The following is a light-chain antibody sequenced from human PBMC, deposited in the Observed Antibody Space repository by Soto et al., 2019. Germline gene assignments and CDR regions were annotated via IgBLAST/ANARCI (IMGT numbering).Light chain of an antibody. V-gene: IGKV3-15*01. CDR2: KTS. CDR3: QQYADWPLT. Sequence: IVMTQSPATVSVSPGESTSLSCRASRTIGTNLGWYQQKPGQAPRLLISKTSNRATGVPARFSGSGSGTEFTLTITSLQSEDIAVYYCQQYADWPLTFGGGTKVDLK. CDR1: RTIGTN. J-gene: IGKJ4*02.